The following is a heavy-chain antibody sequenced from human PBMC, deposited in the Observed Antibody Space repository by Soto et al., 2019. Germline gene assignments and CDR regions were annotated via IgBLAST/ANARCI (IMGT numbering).Heavy chain of an antibody. V-gene: IGHV5-51*01. CDR2: IYPGDSDT. D-gene: IGHD6-13*01. CDR3: ARHIAATGPDF. CDR1: GYSFTNYW. Sequence: PGESLKISCKASGYSFTNYWIGWVRQMPGRGLEWMGIIYPGDSDTRYSPSFRGQVTISADKSIGTAYLQWSSLKASDTAMYYCARHIAATGPDFWGQGALVTVSS. J-gene: IGHJ4*02.